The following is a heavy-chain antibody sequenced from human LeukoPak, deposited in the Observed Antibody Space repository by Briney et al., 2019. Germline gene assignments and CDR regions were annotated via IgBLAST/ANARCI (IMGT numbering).Heavy chain of an antibody. V-gene: IGHV3-23*01. J-gene: IGHJ3*02. D-gene: IGHD1-26*01. CDR1: GFTFDDYA. Sequence: GGSLRLSCAASGFTFDDYAMHWVRQAPGKGLEWVSAVSASGGNTYYVDSVKGRFTVSRDNSKNTLFLQMNSLTAEDTAVYYCAKGVEVGATNIAFEIWGQGTMVTVSS. CDR2: VSASGGNT. CDR3: AKGVEVGATNIAFEI.